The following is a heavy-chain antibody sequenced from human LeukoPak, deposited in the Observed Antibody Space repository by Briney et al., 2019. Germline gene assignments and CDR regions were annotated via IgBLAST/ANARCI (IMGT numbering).Heavy chain of an antibody. Sequence: GESLKISCKGSGYSFTSYWIGWVRQMPGKGLEWMGIICPGDSDTRYSPSFQGQVTISADKSISTAYLQWSSLKASDTATYYCAGPSYYDSSGYIPEFDYWGQGTLVTVSS. J-gene: IGHJ4*02. V-gene: IGHV5-51*01. CDR2: ICPGDSDT. CDR3: AGPSYYDSSGYIPEFDY. CDR1: GYSFTSYW. D-gene: IGHD3-22*01.